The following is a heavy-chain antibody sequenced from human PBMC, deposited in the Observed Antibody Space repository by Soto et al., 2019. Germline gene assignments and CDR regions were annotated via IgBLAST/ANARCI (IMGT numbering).Heavy chain of an antibody. CDR2: IKQDGSEK. V-gene: IGHV3-7*01. J-gene: IGHJ4*02. CDR1: GFTFSSYW. CDR3: ARERTLFLEWPSCFDY. D-gene: IGHD3-3*01. Sequence: GGSLRLSCAASGFTFSSYWMSWVRQAPGKGLEWVANIKQDGSEKYYVDSVKGRFTISRDNAKNSLYLQMISLRAEDTAVYYCARERTLFLEWPSCFDYWGQGTLVTVSS.